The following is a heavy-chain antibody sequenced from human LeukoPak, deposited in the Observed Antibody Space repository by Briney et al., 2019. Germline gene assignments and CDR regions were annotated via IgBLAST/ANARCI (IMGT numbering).Heavy chain of an antibody. CDR2: IYYSGST. D-gene: IGHD3-16*01. J-gene: IGHJ4*02. Sequence: SQTLSLTCTVSGGSISSGDYYWSWIRQPPGKGLEWIGYIYYSGSTYYNPSLKSRVTISVDTSKNQFSLKLSSVTAADTAVYYCARHQKIYDKTTPLDYWGQGTLVTVSS. CDR1: GGSISSGDYY. CDR3: ARHQKIYDKTTPLDY. V-gene: IGHV4-30-4*08.